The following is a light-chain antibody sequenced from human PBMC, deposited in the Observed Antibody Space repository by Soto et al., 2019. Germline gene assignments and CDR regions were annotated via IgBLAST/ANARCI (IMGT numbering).Light chain of an antibody. CDR1: QSVSSY. V-gene: IGKV3-11*01. CDR2: DAS. J-gene: IGKJ3*01. Sequence: EIVLTQSPATLSLPPGERATLSCRASQSVSSYLAWYQQKPGQAPRLLIYDASNRATGIPARFSGSGSGTDFTLTISSLEPEDFAVYYCQQHNNWPITFGPGTKVDIK. CDR3: QQHNNWPIT.